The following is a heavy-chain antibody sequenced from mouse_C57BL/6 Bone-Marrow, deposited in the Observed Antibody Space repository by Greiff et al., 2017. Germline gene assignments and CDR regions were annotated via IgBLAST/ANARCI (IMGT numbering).Heavy chain of an antibody. Sequence: QVQLQQPGAELVKPGASVKLSCKASGYTFTSYWMHWVKQRPGQGLEWIGMIHPNSGSTNYSETFKSKATLTVDKSSSTAYMQLSSLNSEDSAVYYCARGTGTVDYGGQGTALTVSS. CDR1: GYTFTSYW. CDR2: IHPNSGST. CDR3: ARGTGTVDY. D-gene: IGHD4-1*01. J-gene: IGHJ2*01. V-gene: IGHV1-64*01.